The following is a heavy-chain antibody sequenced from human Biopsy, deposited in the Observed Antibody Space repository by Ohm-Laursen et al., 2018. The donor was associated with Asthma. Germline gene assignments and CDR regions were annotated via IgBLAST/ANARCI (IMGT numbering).Heavy chain of an antibody. V-gene: IGHV3-30-3*01. CDR2: ISYDGSNK. CDR3: ARDLHPTNHLGELSEGFDY. CDR1: GFTFSSYA. Sequence: FPRLSCAASGFTFSSYAMHWVRQAPGKGLEWVAVISYDGSNKYYADSVKGRFTISRDNSKNTLYLQMNSLRAEDTAVYYCARDLHPTNHLGELSEGFDYWGQGTLVTVSS. D-gene: IGHD3-16*02. J-gene: IGHJ4*02.